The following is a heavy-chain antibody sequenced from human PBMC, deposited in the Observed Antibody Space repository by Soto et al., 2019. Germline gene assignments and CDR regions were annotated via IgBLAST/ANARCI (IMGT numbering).Heavy chain of an antibody. J-gene: IGHJ4*02. V-gene: IGHV3-15*07. Sequence: EVHLVESGGGLVKPGESHRLSCGVSGFPFSSAWLHWVRQAPGKGLEWVARIKSKTSGETTDYAAPVKGRFTISRDDSKNLVFLQMNSLKREDTGVYYCTADYSGGTYPIDYWGQGILVTVSS. CDR3: TADYSGGTYPIDY. CDR2: IKSKTSGETT. CDR1: GFPFSSAW. D-gene: IGHD1-26*01.